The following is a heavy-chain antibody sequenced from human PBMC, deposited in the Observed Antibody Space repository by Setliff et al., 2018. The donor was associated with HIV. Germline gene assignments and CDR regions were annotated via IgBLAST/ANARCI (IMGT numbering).Heavy chain of an antibody. CDR2: IIPMYNIP. D-gene: IGHD6-13*01. Sequence: ASVKVSCKTSGGTLSNYVITWVRQAPGQELEWMGMIIPMYNIPAYAQKFQGRVTFTADESTSTAYMELSSLSSEDTAVYYCARDQTGVAAAAFGGGSAWSDEGFDIWGQGTMVTVSS. CDR3: ARDQTGVAAAAFGGGSAWSDEGFDI. CDR1: GGTLSNYV. V-gene: IGHV1-69*13. J-gene: IGHJ3*02.